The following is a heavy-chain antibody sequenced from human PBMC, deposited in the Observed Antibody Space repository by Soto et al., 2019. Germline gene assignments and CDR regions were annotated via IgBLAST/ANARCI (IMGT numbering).Heavy chain of an antibody. D-gene: IGHD4-17*01. CDR2: VYYRGRS. CDR3: VSQRTTVPTQAYFDY. Sequence: KASETLSLTCTVSGGPVTNSSYYWGCIRQSPGKGLEWIGSVYYRGRSYSKSSVKSRVTISVDTSKNRFSLSLNSVTASDTAVYFCVSQRTTVPTQAYFDYWGPGALVTVS. J-gene: IGHJ4*02. CDR1: GGPVTNSSYY. V-gene: IGHV4-39*01.